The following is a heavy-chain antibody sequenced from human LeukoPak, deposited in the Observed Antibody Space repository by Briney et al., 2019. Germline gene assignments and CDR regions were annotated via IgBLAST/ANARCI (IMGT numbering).Heavy chain of an antibody. CDR1: GFTFSSYA. V-gene: IGHV3-23*01. J-gene: IGHJ4*02. D-gene: IGHD1-20*01. Sequence: PGGSLRLSCAASGFTFSSYAMSWVRQAPGKGLEWVSAISGSGGSTYYADSVKGRFTISRDNSKNTLYLQMNSLRAEDTAVYYYTRGCNCVFWARRSFIRRQQSDYWGQGTLVTVSS. CDR3: TRGCNCVFWARRSFIRRQQSDY. CDR2: ISGSGGST.